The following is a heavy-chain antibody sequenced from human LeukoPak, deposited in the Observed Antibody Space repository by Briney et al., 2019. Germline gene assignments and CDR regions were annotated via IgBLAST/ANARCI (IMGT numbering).Heavy chain of an antibody. J-gene: IGHJ3*02. V-gene: IGHV4-59*08. CDR3: ARPRKSSGWSLYAFAI. CDR2: IYYSGST. D-gene: IGHD6-19*01. CDR1: GGSISSYY. Sequence: SETLSLTCTVSGGSISSYYWSWIRQPPGKGLEWIGCIYYSGSTNYNPSLKSRVTISVDTSKNQFSLKLSSVTAADTAVYYCARPRKSSGWSLYAFAIWGQGTMVTVSS.